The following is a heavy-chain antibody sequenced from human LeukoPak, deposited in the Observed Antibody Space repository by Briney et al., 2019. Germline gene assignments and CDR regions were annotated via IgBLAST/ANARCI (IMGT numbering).Heavy chain of an antibody. CDR1: GFAFSSQA. V-gene: IGHV3-23*01. CDR3: AKVTANCGGDCYSSWCFDL. J-gene: IGHJ2*01. Sequence: GGSLRLSCAASGFAFSSQAMGWVRQAPGKGLEWVSVVSDSGSITYYADSVKGRFTISRDNSKNTLYLQMNSLRAEDTAVYYCAKVTANCGGDCYSSWCFDLWGRGTLVTVSS. D-gene: IGHD2-21*02. CDR2: VSDSGSIT.